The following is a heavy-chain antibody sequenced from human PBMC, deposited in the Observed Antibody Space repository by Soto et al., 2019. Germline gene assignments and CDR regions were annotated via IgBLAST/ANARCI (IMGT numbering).Heavy chain of an antibody. D-gene: IGHD2-2*01. CDR1: GGSISSGGYS. Sequence: QLQLQESGSGLVKPSQTLSLTCAVSGGSISSGGYSWSWIRQPPGKGLEWIGSIYHSGSTFYNPALKSRVPRSVDRSKTQFSLKLSSVTAADTAVYYCARASPVYAVVWGQGALVTVSS. CDR3: ARASPVYAVV. J-gene: IGHJ4*02. V-gene: IGHV4-30-2*01. CDR2: IYHSGST.